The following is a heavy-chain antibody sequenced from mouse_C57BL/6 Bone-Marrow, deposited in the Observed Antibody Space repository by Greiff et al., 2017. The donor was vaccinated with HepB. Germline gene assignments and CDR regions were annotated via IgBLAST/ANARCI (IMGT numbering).Heavy chain of an antibody. Sequence: QVQLKQSGAELVKPGSSVKISCKASGYAFSSYWMNWVKQRPGKGLEWIGQIYPGDGDTNYNGKFKGKATLTADKSSSTAYMQLSSLTSEDSAVYFCARTLYYGIDYWGQGTTLTVSS. D-gene: IGHD1-1*01. CDR2: IYPGDGDT. J-gene: IGHJ2*01. V-gene: IGHV1-80*01. CDR3: ARTLYYGIDY. CDR1: GYAFSSYW.